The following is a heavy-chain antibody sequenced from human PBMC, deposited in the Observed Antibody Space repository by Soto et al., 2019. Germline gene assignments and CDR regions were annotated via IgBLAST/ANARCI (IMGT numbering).Heavy chain of an antibody. Sequence: PSETLSRTCSVSGGSISSSSYYWGWIRQPPGMGLEWIGSIYYSGSTYYNPSLKSRVTISVDTSKNQFSLKLSSVTAADTAVYYCARHVAREYCGGDCYDDASDIWGQGTMVTVSS. CDR2: IYYSGST. D-gene: IGHD2-21*02. J-gene: IGHJ3*02. V-gene: IGHV4-39*01. CDR1: GGSISSSSYY. CDR3: ARHVAREYCGGDCYDDASDI.